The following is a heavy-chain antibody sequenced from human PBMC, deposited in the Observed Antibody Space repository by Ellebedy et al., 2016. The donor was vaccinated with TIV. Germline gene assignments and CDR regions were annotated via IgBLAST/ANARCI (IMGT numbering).Heavy chain of an antibody. V-gene: IGHV4-34*01. J-gene: IGHJ4*02. CDR1: IPSFSGYT. CDR2: VNHRGSA. CDR3: ASGSMVRGLAG. D-gene: IGHD3-10*01. Sequence: SETLSLXXEVDIPSFSGYTWAWVRQPPGEGLEWIGDVNHRGSARYISSLESRVTIALDTSKKEFSLKITSVSAADTGLYFCASGSMVRGLAGWGQGTLVTVSS.